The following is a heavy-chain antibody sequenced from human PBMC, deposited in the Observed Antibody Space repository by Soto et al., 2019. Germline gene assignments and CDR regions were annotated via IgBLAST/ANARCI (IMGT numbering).Heavy chain of an antibody. D-gene: IGHD1-7*01. CDR3: AKDEISKTIRGDAFNF. Sequence: GGSLRLSCAASGFTFSSDGMHWVRQAPGKGLEWVAVISYDGSYQYYVDSVKGRFTISRDNSKNTLYLQMNSLRAEDTAVYYCAKDEISKTIRGDAFNFWGQGTMVTVSS. CDR2: ISYDGSYQ. J-gene: IGHJ3*01. V-gene: IGHV3-30*18. CDR1: GFTFSSDG.